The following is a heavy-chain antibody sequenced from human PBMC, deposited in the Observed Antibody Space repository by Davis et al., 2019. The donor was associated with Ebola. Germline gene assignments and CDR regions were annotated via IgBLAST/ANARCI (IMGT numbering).Heavy chain of an antibody. CDR3: AADMWFGQFLSWGHFDY. J-gene: IGHJ4*02. CDR2: INGGNGDT. V-gene: IGHV1-3*01. Sequence: AASVKVSCKASGFILTNYAIHWVRQAPGQRLEWVGWINGGNGDTRYSQNFQDRVTITRDTSASTAYMELSSLRSDDTAVFYCAADMWFGQFLSWGHFDYWGQGTLVTVSS. D-gene: IGHD3-10*01. CDR1: GFILTNYA.